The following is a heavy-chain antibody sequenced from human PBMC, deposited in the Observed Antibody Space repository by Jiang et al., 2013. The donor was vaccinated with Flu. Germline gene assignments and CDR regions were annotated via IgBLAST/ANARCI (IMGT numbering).Heavy chain of an antibody. D-gene: IGHD1-26*01. Sequence: VQLLESGGGLVQPGGSLRLSCAASGLIFSDHYMDWVRQAPGKGLEWVARIADRANSFITQYAASVKGRFIISRDDSKNSLYLQMNSLKTEDTAVYYCARIGYSNGDFDYWGQGTLVTVSS. CDR3: ARIGYSNGDFDY. CDR1: GLIFSDHY. CDR2: IADRANSFIT. J-gene: IGHJ4*02. V-gene: IGHV3-72*01.